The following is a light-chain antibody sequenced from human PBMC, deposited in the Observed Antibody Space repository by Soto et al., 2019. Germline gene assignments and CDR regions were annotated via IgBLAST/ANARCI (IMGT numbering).Light chain of an antibody. CDR2: EVT. V-gene: IGLV2-14*01. CDR3: SSSTSNTVV. Sequence: QLVLTQPASVSGSPGQSITISCSGTISDVGGYDFVSWYQQHPGKAPKLMIYEVTNRPSGVSIRFSGSKSGNTASLTISGLQAEDEADYYCSSSTSNTVVFGGGTKLTVL. CDR1: ISDVGGYDF. J-gene: IGLJ2*01.